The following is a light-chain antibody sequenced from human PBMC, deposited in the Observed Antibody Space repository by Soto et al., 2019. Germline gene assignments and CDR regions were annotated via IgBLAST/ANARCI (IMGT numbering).Light chain of an antibody. Sequence: EIVLTQFPGALSLSPGERVTLSCRASQTVSNTYLAWYQQKSGQAPKFLIYGASNRATGIPDRFSGSGSGQDFTLTISRLEPEDFAVYYCQQYGALPPTFGGGTKVEIK. CDR2: GAS. CDR3: QQYGALPPT. CDR1: QTVSNTY. V-gene: IGKV3-20*01. J-gene: IGKJ4*01.